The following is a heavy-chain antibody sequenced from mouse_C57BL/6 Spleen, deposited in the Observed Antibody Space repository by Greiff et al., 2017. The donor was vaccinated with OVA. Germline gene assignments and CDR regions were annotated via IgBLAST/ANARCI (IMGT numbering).Heavy chain of an antibody. J-gene: IGHJ2*01. V-gene: IGHV1-69*01. CDR2: IDPSDSYT. Sequence: VQLQQPGAELVMPGASVKLSCKASGYTFTSYWMHWVKQRPGQGLEWIGEIDPSDSYTNYNQKFKGKSTLTVDKSSSTAYMQLSSLTSEDSAVYYCARKGVYSNYGFDYWGQGTTLTVSS. CDR1: GYTFTSYW. CDR3: ARKGVYSNYGFDY. D-gene: IGHD2-5*01.